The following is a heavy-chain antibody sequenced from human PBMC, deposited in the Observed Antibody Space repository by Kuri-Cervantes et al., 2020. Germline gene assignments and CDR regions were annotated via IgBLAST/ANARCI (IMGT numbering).Heavy chain of an antibody. Sequence: SETLSLTCAVSGGSISGGGYSWSWIRQPPGKGLEWIGYIYHSGSTYYNPSLRSRVTISVDRSKNQFSLKLSSVTAADTAVYYCARVLSGYDAFDIWGQGTMGTVSS. CDR2: IYHSGST. D-gene: IGHD1-26*01. CDR3: ARVLSGYDAFDI. J-gene: IGHJ3*02. CDR1: GGSISGGGYS. V-gene: IGHV4-30-2*01.